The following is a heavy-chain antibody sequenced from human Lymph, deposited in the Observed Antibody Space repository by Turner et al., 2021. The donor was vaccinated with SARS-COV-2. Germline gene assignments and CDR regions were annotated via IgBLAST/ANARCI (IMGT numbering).Heavy chain of an antibody. CDR1: GYTFTSYY. Sequence: QVQLVQSGAEVQKPGASVKVSCKASGYTFTSYYMHWVRQAPGQGLEWMGIINPSGGSTSYAQKFQGRVTMTRDTSTSTVYMELSSLRSEDTAVYYCARDPPIQIWVDYFYYGMDVWGQGTTVTVSS. V-gene: IGHV1-46*01. CDR3: ARDPPIQIWVDYFYYGMDV. CDR2: INPSGGST. D-gene: IGHD5-18*01. J-gene: IGHJ6*02.